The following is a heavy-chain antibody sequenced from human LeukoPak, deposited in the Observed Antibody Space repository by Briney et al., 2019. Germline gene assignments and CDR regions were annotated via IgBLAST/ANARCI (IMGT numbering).Heavy chain of an antibody. V-gene: IGHV4-4*07. CDR3: ARDPGVYSGSYSGTYDY. Sequence: PSETLSLTCTVSGGSISSYYWSWIRQPAGKGLEWIGRIYTSGSTNYNPSLKSRATMSVDTSKNQFSLKLSSVTAADTAVYYCARDPGVYSGSYSGTYDYWGQGTLVTVSS. D-gene: IGHD1-26*01. J-gene: IGHJ4*02. CDR1: GGSISSYY. CDR2: IYTSGST.